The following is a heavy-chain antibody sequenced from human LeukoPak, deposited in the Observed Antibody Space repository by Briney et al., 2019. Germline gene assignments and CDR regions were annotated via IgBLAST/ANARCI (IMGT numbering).Heavy chain of an antibody. CDR2: ITSSSIYK. Sequence: GGSLRLSCATSGFTFSRYNMNWVRQAPGKGLEWVSSITSSSIYKYYADSMKGRFTISRDNAKNSLYLQMDSLRAEDTAVYYCARLDGYNRFFDYWGQGTLVTVSS. V-gene: IGHV3-21*01. CDR3: ARLDGYNRFFDY. J-gene: IGHJ4*02. CDR1: GFTFSRYN. D-gene: IGHD5-24*01.